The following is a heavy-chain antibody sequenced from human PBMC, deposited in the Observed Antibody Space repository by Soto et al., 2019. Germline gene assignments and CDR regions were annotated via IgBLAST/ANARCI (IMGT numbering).Heavy chain of an antibody. J-gene: IGHJ5*02. V-gene: IGHV1-69*01. D-gene: IGHD6-6*01. CDR3: ARDFARIAARRSWFDP. CDR2: IIPIFGTA. Sequence: QVQLVQSGAEVKKPGSSVKVSCKASGGTFSSYAISWVRQAPGQGLEWMGGIIPIFGTANYAQKFQGRVTMTADESTSTAYMELSSLRSEDTAVYYCARDFARIAARRSWFDPWGQGTLVTVSS. CDR1: GGTFSSYA.